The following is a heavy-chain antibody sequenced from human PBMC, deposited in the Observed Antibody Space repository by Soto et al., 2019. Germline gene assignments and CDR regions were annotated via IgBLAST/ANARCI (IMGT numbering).Heavy chain of an antibody. CDR1: GFSLTTRGVA. Sequence: QITLKESGPALVRPTQTLTLTCSISGFSLTTRGVAVGWIRQPPGKALEWLALIFWDDDKWYSPSLRSRLTITDDTSKNQMVLTMTSMDPVDTATCYCAHRSRGYAYYFAQWGQGTLVTVSS. CDR2: IFWDDDK. D-gene: IGHD5-12*01. V-gene: IGHV2-5*02. J-gene: IGHJ4*02. CDR3: AHRSRGYAYYFAQ.